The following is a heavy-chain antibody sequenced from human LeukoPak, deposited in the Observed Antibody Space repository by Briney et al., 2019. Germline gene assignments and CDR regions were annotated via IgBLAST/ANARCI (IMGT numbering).Heavy chain of an antibody. J-gene: IGHJ1*01. D-gene: IGHD3-10*02. CDR1: GFTFSSYA. CDR2: ISGSGGST. CDR3: ASSKHYYDRSDFQH. V-gene: IGHV3-23*01. Sequence: TGGSLRLSCAASGFTFSSYAMSWVRQAPGKGLEWVSAISGSGGSTYYADSVKGRFTISRDNSKNTLYLQMNSLRAEDTAVYYCASSKHYYDRSDFQHWGQGTLVTVSS.